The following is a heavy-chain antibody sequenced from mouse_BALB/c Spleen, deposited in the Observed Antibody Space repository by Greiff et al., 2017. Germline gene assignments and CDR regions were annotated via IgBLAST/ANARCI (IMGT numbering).Heavy chain of an antibody. J-gene: IGHJ4*01. CDR1: GFTFSSYA. D-gene: IGHD2-1*01. CDR3: ARLYMDY. CDR2: ISSGGGST. Sequence: EVKLMESGGGLVKPGGSLKLSCAASGFTFSSYAMSWVRQTPEKRLEWVAYISSGGGSTYYPDTVKGRFTISRDNAKNTLYLQMSSLKSEDTAMYYCARLYMDYWGQGTSVTVSS. V-gene: IGHV5-12-1*01.